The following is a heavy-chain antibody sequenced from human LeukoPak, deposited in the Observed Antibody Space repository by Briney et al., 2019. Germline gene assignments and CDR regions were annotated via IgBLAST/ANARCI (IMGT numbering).Heavy chain of an antibody. J-gene: IGHJ3*02. CDR3: ARDPLWFGELSPGAFDI. CDR1: GGSISSHY. CDR2: IYYSGST. V-gene: IGHV4-59*11. Sequence: SETLSHTCTVSGGSISSHYWSWIRQPPGKGLEWIGYIYYSGSTNYNPSLKSRVTISVDTSKNQFSLKLSSVTAADTAVYYCARDPLWFGELSPGAFDIWGQGTMVTVSS. D-gene: IGHD3-10*01.